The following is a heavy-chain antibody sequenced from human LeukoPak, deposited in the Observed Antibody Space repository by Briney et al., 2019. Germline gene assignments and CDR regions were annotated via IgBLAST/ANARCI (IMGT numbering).Heavy chain of an antibody. V-gene: IGHV1-18*01. CDR3: ARASIAAAPGYYYGMDV. Sequence: ASVKVSCKVSGYTFTSYGISWVRQAPGQGPEWMGWISVYNGNTNYAQKLQGRVTMTRNTSISTAYMELSSLRSEDTAVYYCARASIAAAPGYYYGMDVWGQGTTVTVSS. D-gene: IGHD6-13*01. J-gene: IGHJ6*02. CDR1: GYTFTSYG. CDR2: ISVYNGNT.